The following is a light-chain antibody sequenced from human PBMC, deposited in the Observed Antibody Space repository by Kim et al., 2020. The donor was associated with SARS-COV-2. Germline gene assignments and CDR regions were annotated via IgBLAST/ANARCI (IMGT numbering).Light chain of an antibody. V-gene: IGKV1-6*01. CDR3: LQYHNYPRT. J-gene: IGKJ1*01. Sequence: ASVGDRVIITCRPSQGMRDDLGWYQQKPGKAPKLRMYVASSPQSGVPSRFSGSGSGTDFTLTISSMQPEDFATYYCLQYHNYPRTFGQGTKVDIK. CDR1: QGMRDD. CDR2: VAS.